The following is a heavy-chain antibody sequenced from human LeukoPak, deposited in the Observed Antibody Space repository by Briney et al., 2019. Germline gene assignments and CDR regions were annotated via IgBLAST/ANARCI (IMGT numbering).Heavy chain of an antibody. Sequence: GGSLRLSCAASGFTFSSYGMSWVRQAPGKGLEWVSAISGSGGSTYYADSVKGRFTISRDNSKNTLYLQMNSLRAEDTAVYYCARGLNNRKSGRRFDVFEIWGQGTMVTVSS. CDR1: GFTFSSYG. J-gene: IGHJ3*02. CDR3: ARGLNNRKSGRRFDVFEI. V-gene: IGHV3-23*01. D-gene: IGHD3-3*01. CDR2: ISGSGGST.